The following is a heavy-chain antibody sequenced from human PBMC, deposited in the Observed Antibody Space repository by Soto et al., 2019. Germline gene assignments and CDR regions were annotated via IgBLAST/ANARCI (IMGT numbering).Heavy chain of an antibody. J-gene: IGHJ3*02. CDR1: GFTFSSYA. CDR2: ISGSGGST. D-gene: IGHD6-19*01. Sequence: EVQLLESGGGLVQPGGSLRLSCAASGFTFSSYAMSWVRQAPGKGLEWVSAISGSGGSTYYADSVKGRFTISRDNSKNTLYLQMNSLRAEDTAVYYCAKDSAPVEQWLADAFDIWGQGTMVTVSS. V-gene: IGHV3-23*01. CDR3: AKDSAPVEQWLADAFDI.